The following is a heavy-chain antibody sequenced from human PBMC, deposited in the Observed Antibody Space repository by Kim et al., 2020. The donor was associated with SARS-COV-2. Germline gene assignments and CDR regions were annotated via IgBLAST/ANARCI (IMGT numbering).Heavy chain of an antibody. CDR2: IYYSGST. CDR3: ARHSPTYYYDSSGFADY. V-gene: IGHV4-39*01. D-gene: IGHD3-22*01. J-gene: IGHJ4*02. Sequence: SETLSLTCTVSGGSISSSSYYWGWIRQPPGKGLEWIGSIYYSGSTYYNPSLKSRVTISVDTSKNQFSLRLSSVTAADTAVYYCARHSPTYYYDSSGFADYCGQGTLVTVSS. CDR1: GGSISSSSYY.